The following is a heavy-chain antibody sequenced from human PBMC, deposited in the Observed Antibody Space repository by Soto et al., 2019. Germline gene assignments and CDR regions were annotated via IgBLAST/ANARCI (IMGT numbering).Heavy chain of an antibody. Sequence: QVQLVQSGAEVKKPGSSVKVSCKASGGTFSSYAISWVRQAPGQGLEWMGGIIPIFGTANYAQKFQGRVTITADESTSTAYMELSSLRSEDTAVSYCARSYCSGGSCYSAYYYGMDVWGQGTTVTVSS. CDR1: GGTFSSYA. CDR2: IIPIFGTA. D-gene: IGHD2-15*01. J-gene: IGHJ6*02. V-gene: IGHV1-69*01. CDR3: ARSYCSGGSCYSAYYYGMDV.